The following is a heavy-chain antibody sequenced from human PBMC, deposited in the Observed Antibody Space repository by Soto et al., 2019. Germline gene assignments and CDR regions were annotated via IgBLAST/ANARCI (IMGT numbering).Heavy chain of an antibody. D-gene: IGHD3-22*01. CDR3: ARVYYDSSGYYEKFDY. J-gene: IGHJ4*02. Sequence: SVKVSCKASGYTFTRYVISRVRQAPGQGLEWMGWISAYNGNTNYAQQLQGRVTMTTDTSTSTAYMELRSLRSDDTAVYYCARVYYDSSGYYEKFDYWGQGTLVTVSS. CDR1: GYTFTRYV. CDR2: ISAYNGNT. V-gene: IGHV1-18*01.